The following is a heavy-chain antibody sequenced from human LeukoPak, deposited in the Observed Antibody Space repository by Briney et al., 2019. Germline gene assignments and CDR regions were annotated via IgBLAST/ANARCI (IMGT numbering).Heavy chain of an antibody. CDR3: ARGPPFVYGSGSPHNYYYYMDV. CDR2: IIPIFGTA. D-gene: IGHD3-10*01. CDR1: GGTFSSYA. J-gene: IGHJ6*03. V-gene: IGHV1-69*13. Sequence: ASVKVSCKASGGTFSSYAISWVRQAPGQGLEWMGGIIPIFGTANYAQKFQGRVTITADESTSTAYMELSSLRSEDTAVYYCARGPPFVYGSGSPHNYYYYMDVWGKGTTVTISS.